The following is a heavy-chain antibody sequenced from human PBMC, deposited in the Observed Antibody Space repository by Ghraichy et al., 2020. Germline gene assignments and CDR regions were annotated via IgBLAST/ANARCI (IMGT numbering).Heavy chain of an antibody. V-gene: IGHV3-7*01. D-gene: IGHD4-17*01. CDR2: IKQDGSEK. CDR3: ARDELLSGYQLLWDGDDYGDYPRSFDY. CDR1: GFTFSSYW. J-gene: IGHJ4*02. Sequence: GGSLRLSCAASGFTFSSYWMSWVRQAPGKGLEWVANIKQDGSEKYYVDSVKGRFTISRDNAKNSLYLQMNSLRAEDTAVYYCARDELLSGYQLLWDGDDYGDYPRSFDYWGQGTLVTVSS.